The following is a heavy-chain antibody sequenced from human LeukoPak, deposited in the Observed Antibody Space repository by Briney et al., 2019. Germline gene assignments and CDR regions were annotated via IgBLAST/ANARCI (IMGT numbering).Heavy chain of an antibody. Sequence: GGSLRLSCAASGFTFRSYAMSWVRQDPGKGLEWVSGISVSGSTYYADSVKGRFAISRDNSKNTLYLQMNSLRAEDTAVYYCAKPAPHNTDDYYGVHFDYWGQGTLVTVSS. J-gene: IGHJ4*02. CDR3: AKPAPHNTDDYYGVHFDY. CDR1: GFTFRSYA. V-gene: IGHV3-23*01. CDR2: ISVSGST. D-gene: IGHD3-16*01.